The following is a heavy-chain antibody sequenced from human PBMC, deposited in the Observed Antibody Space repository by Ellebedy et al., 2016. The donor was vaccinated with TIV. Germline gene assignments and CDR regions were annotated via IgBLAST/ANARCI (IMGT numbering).Heavy chain of an antibody. CDR2: ISAYNGNT. V-gene: IGHV1-18*04. D-gene: IGHD3-22*01. CDR1: GYTFTSYG. CDR3: AREKDATVYDSSGYSVDAFDI. Sequence: AASVKVSCKASGYTFTSYGISWVRQAPGQGLEWMGWISAYNGNTNYAQKLQGRVTMTTDTSTSTAYMELRSLRSDDTAVYYCAREKDATVYDSSGYSVDAFDIWGQGTMVTVSS. J-gene: IGHJ3*02.